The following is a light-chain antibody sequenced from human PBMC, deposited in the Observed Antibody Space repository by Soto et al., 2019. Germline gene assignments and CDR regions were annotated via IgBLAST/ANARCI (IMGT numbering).Light chain of an antibody. CDR2: KAS. Sequence: DIQMTQSPSTLSGSVGDRVTITCRASQTISSWLAWYQQKPGKAPKLLIYKASSLESGVPSRFSGSGSGTEFTLTISSLQPDDFATYYCQQYNSYSWTFGQGTKVEIK. CDR1: QTISSW. J-gene: IGKJ1*01. V-gene: IGKV1-5*03. CDR3: QQYNSYSWT.